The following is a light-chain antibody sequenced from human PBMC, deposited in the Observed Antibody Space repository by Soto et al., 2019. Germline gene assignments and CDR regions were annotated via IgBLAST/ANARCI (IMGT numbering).Light chain of an antibody. J-gene: IGKJ1*01. V-gene: IGKV3D-15*01. CDR1: QSVFNN. Sequence: EIVLTQSPGTLSLSPGERATLSCRASQSVFNNHIGWYQQKPGQAPRRLIFGASFRATGIPDRFSGSGSGTEFTLTISSLQSEDFAVYYCQQYNNWPPGTFGQGTKVDIK. CDR2: GAS. CDR3: QQYNNWPPGT.